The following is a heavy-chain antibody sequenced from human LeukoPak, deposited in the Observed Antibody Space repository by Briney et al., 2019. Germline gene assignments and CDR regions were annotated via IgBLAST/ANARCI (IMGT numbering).Heavy chain of an antibody. CDR1: GFTFSSYS. CDR3: ARELGSGWPLDY. D-gene: IGHD6-19*01. J-gene: IGHJ4*02. V-gene: IGHV3-21*04. CDR2: ISSSSSYI. Sequence: SGGGVVQPGRSLRLSCAASGFTFSSYSMNWVRQAPGKGLEWVSSISSSSSYIYYADSVKGRFTISRDNAKNSLYLQMNSLRAEDTAVYYCARELGSGWPLDYWGQGTLVTVSS.